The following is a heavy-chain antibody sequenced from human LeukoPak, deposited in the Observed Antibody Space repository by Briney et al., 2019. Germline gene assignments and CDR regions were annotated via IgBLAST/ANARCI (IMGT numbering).Heavy chain of an antibody. CDR1: GFTFSSYS. D-gene: IGHD6-19*01. CDR3: ARDGGIAVAAPYYFDY. Sequence: GGSLRLSCAASGFTFSSYSTNWVRQAPGKGLERVSSITSSSSYIYYADSVKGRFTISRDNAKNSLYLQMNSLGAEDTAVYYCARDGGIAVAAPYYFDYWGQGTLVTVSS. CDR2: ITSSSSYI. J-gene: IGHJ4*02. V-gene: IGHV3-21*01.